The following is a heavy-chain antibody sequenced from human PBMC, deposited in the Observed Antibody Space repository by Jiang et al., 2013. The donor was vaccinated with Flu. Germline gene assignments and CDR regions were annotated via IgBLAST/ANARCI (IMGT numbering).Heavy chain of an antibody. V-gene: IGHV5-10-1*01. Sequence: SCKGYWIQLYLATGVSWVRQMPGKGLEWMGRIDPSDSYTNYSPSFQGHVTISADKSISTAYLQWSSLKASDTAMYYCARQEYCSGGSCYPVAYNWFDPWGQGTLVTVSS. CDR1: IQLYLATG. J-gene: IGHJ5*02. CDR3: ARQEYCSGGSCYPVAYNWFDP. CDR2: IDPSDSYT. D-gene: IGHD2-15*01.